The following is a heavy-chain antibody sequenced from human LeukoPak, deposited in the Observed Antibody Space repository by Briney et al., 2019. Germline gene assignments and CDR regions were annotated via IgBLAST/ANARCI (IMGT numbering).Heavy chain of an antibody. V-gene: IGHV4-39*01. CDR2: IYYSGST. CDR3: ARLRLCRSSGYYFAY. CDR1: GGSIRKSSYY. J-gene: IGHJ4*02. Sequence: SETLSLTRTVSGGSIRKSSYYWGGIRHPPGEGLVSMVCIYYSGSTYYNTSLKSRLTISVDTPKTHFSLNLRSVAAADTGVYYCARLRLCRSSGYYFAYWGEGTLVTVS. D-gene: IGHD3-22*01.